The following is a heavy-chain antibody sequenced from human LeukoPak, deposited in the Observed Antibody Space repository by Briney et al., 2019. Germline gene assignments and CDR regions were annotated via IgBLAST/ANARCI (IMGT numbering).Heavy chain of an antibody. D-gene: IGHD5-18*01. V-gene: IGHV1-58*01. Sequence: SVKVSCKASGFTFTSSAVQWVRRARGQRLEWIGWIVVGSGNTNYAQKFQERVTITRDMSTSTAYMELSSLRSEDTAVYYCAAVTDTAMFYYGMDVWGQGTTVTVSS. CDR3: AAVTDTAMFYYGMDV. J-gene: IGHJ6*02. CDR2: IVVGSGNT. CDR1: GFTFTSSA.